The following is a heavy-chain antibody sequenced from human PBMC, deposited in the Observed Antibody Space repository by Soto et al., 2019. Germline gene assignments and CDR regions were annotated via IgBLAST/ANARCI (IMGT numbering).Heavy chain of an antibody. V-gene: IGHV4-39*01. CDR1: GGSISSSSYY. Sequence: SETLSLTCTVSGGSISSSSYYWGWIRQPPGKGLEWIGSIYYSGSTYYNPSLKSRVTISVDTSKNQFSLKLSSVTAADTAVYYCASIVATFMGFDYWGKETLVPLAS. J-gene: IGHJ4*02. CDR2: IYYSGST. CDR3: ASIVATFMGFDY. D-gene: IGHD5-12*01.